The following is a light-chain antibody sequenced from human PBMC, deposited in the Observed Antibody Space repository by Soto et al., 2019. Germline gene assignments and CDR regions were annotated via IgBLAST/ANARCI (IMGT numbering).Light chain of an antibody. Sequence: EIVLTQSPGTLSLSPGERATLSCRASQSVNSNHIAWYQQKPGQAPRLLIYGPSSRATGIPERFSGSGSGTGFTLTVSRLEPEDFAVYYCQQYDTSPFTFGPGTKVDIK. CDR1: QSVNSNH. V-gene: IGKV3-20*01. J-gene: IGKJ3*01. CDR2: GPS. CDR3: QQYDTSPFT.